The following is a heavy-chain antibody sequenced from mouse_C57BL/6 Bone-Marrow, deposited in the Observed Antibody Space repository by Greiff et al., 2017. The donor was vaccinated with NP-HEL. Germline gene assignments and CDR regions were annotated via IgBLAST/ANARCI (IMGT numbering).Heavy chain of an antibody. D-gene: IGHD4-1*02. V-gene: IGHV1-7*01. CDR2: INPSSGYT. Sequence: QVHVKQSGAELAKPGASVKLSCKASGYTFTSYWMHWVKQRPGQGLEWIGYINPSSGYTKYTQKFKDKATLTADKSSSTAYMQLSSLTYEDSAVYYCARYRASTGTRAMDYWGQGTSVTVSS. CDR1: GYTFTSYW. CDR3: ARYRASTGTRAMDY. J-gene: IGHJ4*01.